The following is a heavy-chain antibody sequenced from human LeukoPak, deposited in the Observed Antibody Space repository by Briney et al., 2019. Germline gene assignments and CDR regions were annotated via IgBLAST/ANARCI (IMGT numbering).Heavy chain of an antibody. V-gene: IGHV1-3*01. J-gene: IGHJ6*02. CDR2: INAGNGNT. CDR3: ARGPHTRYCSGGSCYYYYYGMDV. D-gene: IGHD2-15*01. Sequence: GASVKVSCKASGYTFTSYAMHWVRQAPGQRLEWMGWINAGNGNTKYSQKFQGRVTMTTDTSTSTAYMELRSLRSDDTAVYYCARGPHTRYCSGGSCYYYYYGMDVWGQGTTVTVSS. CDR1: GYTFTSYA.